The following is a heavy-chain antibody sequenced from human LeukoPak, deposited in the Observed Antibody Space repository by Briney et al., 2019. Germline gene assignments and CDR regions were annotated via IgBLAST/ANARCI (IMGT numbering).Heavy chain of an antibody. D-gene: IGHD3-9*01. Sequence: PSETLSLTCTVSGGSISSYYWSWIRQPAGKGLEWIGRIYTSGSTNYNPSLKSRVTMSVDTSKNQFSLKLSSVTAADTAMYYCVGYDILTGPGYWGQGTLVTVSS. CDR2: IYTSGST. CDR1: GGSISSYY. CDR3: VGYDILTGPGY. V-gene: IGHV4-4*07. J-gene: IGHJ4*02.